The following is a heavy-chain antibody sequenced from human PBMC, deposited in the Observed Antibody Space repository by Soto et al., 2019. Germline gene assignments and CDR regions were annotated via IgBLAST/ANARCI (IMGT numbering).Heavy chain of an antibody. CDR2: IWSDGSNK. CDR1: GFTFNSYV. D-gene: IGHD3-10*01. V-gene: IGHV3-33*01. CDR3: ARRGSGINAFDI. Sequence: GGSLRLSCAASGFTFNSYVMHWVRQAPGKGLEWVSVIWSDGSNKYYADSVKGRFTISRDNSQNTLYLQMNSLRADDTAVYFCARRGSGINAFDIWGQGTMVTVSS. J-gene: IGHJ3*02.